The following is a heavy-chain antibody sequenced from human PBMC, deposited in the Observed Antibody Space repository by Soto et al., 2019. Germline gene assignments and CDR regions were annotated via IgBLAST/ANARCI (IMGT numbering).Heavy chain of an antibody. D-gene: IGHD6-19*01. V-gene: IGHV4-59*01. CDR2: IYYSGST. CDR1: GGSISSYY. Sequence: QVQLQASGPGLLKPSETLSLTCTVSGGSISSYYWSWIRHPPGKRLEWIGYIYYSGSTNYNPSLKIRVTISVDTSKNQFSLKLSSVTAADTAVYYCARDQQWLVRGAFDIWGQGTMVTVSS. CDR3: ARDQQWLVRGAFDI. J-gene: IGHJ3*02.